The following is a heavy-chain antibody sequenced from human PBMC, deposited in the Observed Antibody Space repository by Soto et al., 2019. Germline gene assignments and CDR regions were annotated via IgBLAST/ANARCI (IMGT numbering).Heavy chain of an antibody. D-gene: IGHD2-15*01. CDR3: AVSAVVALYYYYYVDV. Sequence: ASVKVSCKASGYTFTSYYMHWVRQAPGQGLEWMGIINPSGGSTSYAQKFQGRVTMTRDTSTSTVYMELSSLRSEDTAVYYCAVSAVVALYYYYYVDVWGKGTTVTVSS. CDR2: INPSGGST. CDR1: GYTFTSYY. V-gene: IGHV1-46*03. J-gene: IGHJ6*03.